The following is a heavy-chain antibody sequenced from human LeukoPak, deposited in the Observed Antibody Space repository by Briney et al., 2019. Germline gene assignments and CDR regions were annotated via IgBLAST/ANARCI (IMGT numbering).Heavy chain of an antibody. CDR1: GGSFSGYY. D-gene: IGHD1-1*01. CDR2: IDHSGST. V-gene: IGHV4-34*01. CDR3: ARQPPASNGGWFDP. Sequence: TSETLSLTCAVYGGSFSGYYWSWIRQPPGKGLEWIGEIDHSGSTNYNPSLKSRVTISVDTSKNQFSLKLSSVTAADTAVYYCARQPPASNGGWFDPWGQGTLVTVSS. J-gene: IGHJ5*02.